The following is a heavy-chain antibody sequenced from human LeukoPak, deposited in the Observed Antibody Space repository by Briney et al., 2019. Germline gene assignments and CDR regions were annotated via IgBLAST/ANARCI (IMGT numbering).Heavy chain of an antibody. CDR2: MYDSGST. CDR3: ARDSLTGTTNPLDY. Sequence: PAETLSLTCTVSGASISSSSYDWGWLRQPGGKGLEWIGSMYDSGSTYYHPAVKSRFTITVNTSKNQFSLKLSSLTAADTAVYYCARDSLTGTTNPLDYWGQGTLVTVSS. CDR1: GASISSSSYD. V-gene: IGHV4-39*07. D-gene: IGHD1-7*01. J-gene: IGHJ4*02.